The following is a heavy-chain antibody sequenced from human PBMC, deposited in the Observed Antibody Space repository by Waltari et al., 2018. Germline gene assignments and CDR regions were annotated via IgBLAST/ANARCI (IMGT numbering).Heavy chain of an antibody. J-gene: IGHJ5*02. Sequence: QLQLQESGPGLVKPSGTLSLTCSVPGGSISSSRYYWGWIRQSPGKGLEWIGSIYYSGSIYYNPTLQSRVTISGDTSKNQFSLNLSSVTAADTAVYYCARHWKRNGYRFDPWGQGTRVTVSS. CDR1: GGSISSSRYY. CDR2: IYYSGSI. D-gene: IGHD5-12*01. CDR3: ARHWKRNGYRFDP. V-gene: IGHV4-39*01.